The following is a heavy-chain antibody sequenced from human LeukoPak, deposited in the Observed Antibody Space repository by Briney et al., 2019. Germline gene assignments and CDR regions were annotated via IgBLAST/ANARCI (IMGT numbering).Heavy chain of an antibody. CDR1: GFTFSSYS. J-gene: IGHJ3*02. V-gene: IGHV3-21*01. Sequence: GGSLRLSCAASGFTFSSYSMNWVRQAPGKGLEWVSSISSSSSYLYYADSVKGRFTISRDNAKNSLYLQMNSLRAEDTAVYYCARGDYGDYVGAFDIWGQGTMVTVSS. CDR2: ISSSSSYL. D-gene: IGHD4-17*01. CDR3: ARGDYGDYVGAFDI.